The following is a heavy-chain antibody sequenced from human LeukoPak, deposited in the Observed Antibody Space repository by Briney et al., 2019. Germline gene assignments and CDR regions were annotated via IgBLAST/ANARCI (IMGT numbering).Heavy chain of an antibody. CDR1: GFTFEDYG. Sequence: SLRLSYAASGFTFEDYGMHWVRQPPGKGLEWVSGISWNSGNIGYADSVKGRFTISRDNAENSLYLQMDILKPEDTAFYYCAKVDGYNSGWYDSWGQGTLVTVSS. CDR2: ISWNSGNI. CDR3: AKVDGYNSGWYDS. V-gene: IGHV3-9*01. J-gene: IGHJ5*01. D-gene: IGHD6-19*01.